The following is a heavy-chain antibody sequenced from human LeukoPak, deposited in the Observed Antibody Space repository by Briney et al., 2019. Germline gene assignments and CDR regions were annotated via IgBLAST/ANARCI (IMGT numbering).Heavy chain of an antibody. J-gene: IGHJ4*02. D-gene: IGHD3-22*01. V-gene: IGHV3-11*04. Sequence: PGGSLRLSCAASGFTFSDYYMSWIRQAPGKGLEWVSYISSSGSTIYYADSVEGRFTISRDNAKNSLYLQMSSLRAEDTAVYYCARDLDSGSYFFAYWGQGTPVIVSS. CDR1: GFTFSDYY. CDR3: ARDLDSGSYFFAY. CDR2: ISSSGSTI.